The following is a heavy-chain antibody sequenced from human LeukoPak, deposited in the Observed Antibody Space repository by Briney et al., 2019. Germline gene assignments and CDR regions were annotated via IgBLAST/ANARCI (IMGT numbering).Heavy chain of an antibody. CDR2: IYYSGST. D-gene: IGHD2-15*01. V-gene: IGHV4-39*01. Sequence: PSETLSLTCTVSGGSISSSSYYWGWIRQPPGKGLEWIGSIYYSGSTYYNPSLKSRVTISVGTSKNQFSLKLSSVTAADTAVYYCAREATATGFDAFDIWGQGTMVTVSS. CDR3: AREATATGFDAFDI. J-gene: IGHJ3*02. CDR1: GGSISSSSYY.